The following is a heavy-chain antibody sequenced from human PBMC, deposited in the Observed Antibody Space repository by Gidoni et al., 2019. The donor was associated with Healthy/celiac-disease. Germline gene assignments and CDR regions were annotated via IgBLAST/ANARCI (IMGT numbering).Heavy chain of an antibody. V-gene: IGHV3-9*01. CDR2: ISWNSCSI. CDR1: GFTFDDYA. CDR3: AKDIWVEGPRDYYYYMDV. Sequence: EVQLVESGGGLVQPGRSLRLSCAASGFTFDDYAMPWVRQAPGKGLEWVSGISWNSCSIGYADSVKGRFTIYIDNAKNSRYLQMNSLRAEDTALYSCAKDIWVEGPRDYYYYMDVWGKGTTVTVSS. J-gene: IGHJ6*03. D-gene: IGHD3-16*01.